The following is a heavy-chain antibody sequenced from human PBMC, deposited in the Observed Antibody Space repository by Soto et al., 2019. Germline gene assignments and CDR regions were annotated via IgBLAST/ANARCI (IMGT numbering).Heavy chain of an antibody. Sequence: QAWGSLRLSFSSSGFIFSDYAMHWVRLSPGKGLEFVSAISNNGGSTNDAPSVWGRFTISRDNSKNTVYLEMSSLRVEDTAIYYCVKDPSRGGWYGFFLHWGQGTVVTVSS. V-gene: IGHV3-64D*06. CDR2: ISNNGGST. D-gene: IGHD6-19*01. CDR1: GFIFSDYA. J-gene: IGHJ1*01. CDR3: VKDPSRGGWYGFFLH.